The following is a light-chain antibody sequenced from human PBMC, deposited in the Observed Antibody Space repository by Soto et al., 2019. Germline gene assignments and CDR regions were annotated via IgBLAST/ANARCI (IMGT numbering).Light chain of an antibody. CDR1: SSNIGSNT. CDR3: AAWDDSLNGYV. V-gene: IGLV1-44*01. Sequence: QSFLTQPPSASGTPGQRVVFSCAGSSSNIGSNTVNWYQQLPGTAPKLLIYSDNQRPSGVPDRFSGSKSGTSASLAISGLQSEDEADYYCAAWDDSLNGYVFGTGTKVTVL. J-gene: IGLJ1*01. CDR2: SDN.